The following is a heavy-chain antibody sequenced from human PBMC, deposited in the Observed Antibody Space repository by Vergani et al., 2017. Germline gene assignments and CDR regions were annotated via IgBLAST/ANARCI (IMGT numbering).Heavy chain of an antibody. Sequence: EVQLLESGGGLVQPGGSLRLSCAASGFTFSSYAMSWVRQAPGKGLEWVSAISGSGGSTYYADSVKGRFTISRDNAKNSLYLQMNSLRAEDTAVYYCARDAPLYSSSWSRLRVDYYGMDVWGQGTTVTVSS. CDR3: ARDAPLYSSSWSRLRVDYYGMDV. CDR1: GFTFSSYA. V-gene: IGHV3-23*01. D-gene: IGHD6-13*01. CDR2: ISGSGGST. J-gene: IGHJ6*02.